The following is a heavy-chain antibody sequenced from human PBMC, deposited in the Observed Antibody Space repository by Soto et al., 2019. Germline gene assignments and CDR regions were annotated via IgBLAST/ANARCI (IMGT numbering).Heavy chain of an antibody. V-gene: IGHV3-64*01. CDR3: VRRVSGNYDY. CDR1: GFTFSSYD. CDR2: ISSNGGTT. Sequence: EVQLAESGGGMVQPGGSLRLSCVASGFTFSSYDMHWVRQAPGKGLEYVSSISSNGGTTYYGNSVKGRFTISRDNSKXXXXXXXXXLRAEDMAXYYCVRRVSGNYDYWGQGTLVTVSS. J-gene: IGHJ4*02. D-gene: IGHD1-7*01.